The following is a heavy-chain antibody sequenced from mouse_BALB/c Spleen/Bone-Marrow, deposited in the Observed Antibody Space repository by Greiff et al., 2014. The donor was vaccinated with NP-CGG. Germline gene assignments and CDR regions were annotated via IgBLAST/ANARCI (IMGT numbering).Heavy chain of an antibody. J-gene: IGHJ4*01. Sequence: QVQLQQSGAELVRPGASVKLSCKTSGYIFTSYWIPWLKQRSGQGLEWIARIYPGTGSNYYNEKFKGKATLTADKSSSTAYMQLSSLKSEDSAVYFCARTSNPAMDYWGQRTSVTVSS. CDR3: ARTSNPAMDY. CDR1: GYIFTSYW. D-gene: IGHD2-5*01. CDR2: IYPGTGSN. V-gene: IGHV1S132*01.